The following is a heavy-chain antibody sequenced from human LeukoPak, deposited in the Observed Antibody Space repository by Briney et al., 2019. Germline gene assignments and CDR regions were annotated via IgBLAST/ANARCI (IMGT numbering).Heavy chain of an antibody. Sequence: SETLSLTCTASGGSISSSSYYWGWIRQPPGKGLEWIGTIYYSGSTYYNPSLKSRVSISVDTSKNQFSLRLTSVTATDTAVYYCARQGDGGRAFDYWGQGILVTVSS. CDR2: IYYSGST. V-gene: IGHV4-39*01. CDR1: GGSISSSSYY. J-gene: IGHJ4*02. D-gene: IGHD4-23*01. CDR3: ARQGDGGRAFDY.